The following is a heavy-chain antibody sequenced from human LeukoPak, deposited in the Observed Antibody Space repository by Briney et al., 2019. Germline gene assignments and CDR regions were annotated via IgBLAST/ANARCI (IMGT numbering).Heavy chain of an antibody. CDR3: ARLLRVGYCSTTTCNWFDP. Sequence: SGTLSLTCVVSGGSISSTSYYWGWIRQPPGKGLEWIGSIYYSGSTYYSPSLKSRVTISVDTSKNQFSLKLSSVTAADTAVYYCARLLRVGYCSTTTCNWFDPWGQGTLVTVSS. CDR1: GGSISSTSYY. J-gene: IGHJ5*02. CDR2: IYYSGST. D-gene: IGHD2-2*03. V-gene: IGHV4-39*07.